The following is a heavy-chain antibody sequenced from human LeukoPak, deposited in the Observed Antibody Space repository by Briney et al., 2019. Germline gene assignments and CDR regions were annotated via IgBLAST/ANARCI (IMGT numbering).Heavy chain of an antibody. V-gene: IGHV4-59*08. Sequence: SETLSLTCTVSGGSISSYYWSWIRQPPGKGLEWIGYIYYSGSTSYNPSLKSRVTISVDTSKNQFSLKLSSVTAADTAVYYCARRGTYDSSGPGAFDIWGQGTMVTVSS. J-gene: IGHJ3*02. CDR2: IYYSGST. CDR1: GGSISSYY. CDR3: ARRGTYDSSGPGAFDI. D-gene: IGHD3-22*01.